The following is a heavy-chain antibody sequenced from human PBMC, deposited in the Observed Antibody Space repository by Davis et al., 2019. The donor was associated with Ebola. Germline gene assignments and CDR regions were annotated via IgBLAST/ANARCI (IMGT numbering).Heavy chain of an antibody. Sequence: GESLKISCAASGFTFSSYGMHWVRQAPGKGLEWVAVISYDGSNKYYADSVKGRFTISRDNSKNTLYLQMNSLRPEDTAVYYCARDSDDYSFDYWGQGTLVTSPQ. V-gene: IGHV3-30*03. J-gene: IGHJ4*02. CDR2: ISYDGSNK. D-gene: IGHD4-11*01. CDR3: ARDSDDYSFDY. CDR1: GFTFSSYG.